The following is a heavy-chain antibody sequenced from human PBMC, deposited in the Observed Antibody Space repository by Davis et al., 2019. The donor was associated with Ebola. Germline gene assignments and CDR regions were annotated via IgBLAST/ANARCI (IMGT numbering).Heavy chain of an antibody. CDR2: ISSSSSYI. CDR1: GFTFSSYS. CDR3: AKESRAYYDYVWGSYRPDAFDI. D-gene: IGHD3-16*02. Sequence: PGGSLRLSCAASGFTFSSYSMNWVRQAPGKGLEWVSSISSSSSYIYYADSVKGRFTISRDNSKNTLYLQMNSLRAEDTAVYYCAKESRAYYDYVWGSYRPDAFDIWGQGTMVTVSS. J-gene: IGHJ3*02. V-gene: IGHV3-21*04.